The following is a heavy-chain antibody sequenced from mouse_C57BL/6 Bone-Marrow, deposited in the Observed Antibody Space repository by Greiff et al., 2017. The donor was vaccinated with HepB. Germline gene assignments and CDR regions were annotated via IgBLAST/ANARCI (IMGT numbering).Heavy chain of an antibody. Sequence: EVMLVESGGGLVKPGGSLKLSCAASGFTFSSYAMSWVRQTPEKRLEWVATISDGGSYTYYPDNVKGRFTISRDNAKNNLYLQMSHLKSEDTAMYYCARDPTWYFDVWGTGTTVTVSS. J-gene: IGHJ1*03. CDR1: GFTFSSYA. V-gene: IGHV5-4*01. D-gene: IGHD1-1*01. CDR2: ISDGGSYT. CDR3: ARDPTWYFDV.